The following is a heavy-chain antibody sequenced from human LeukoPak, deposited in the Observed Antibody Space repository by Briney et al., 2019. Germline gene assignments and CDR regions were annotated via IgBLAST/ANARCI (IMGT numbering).Heavy chain of an antibody. V-gene: IGHV3-7*01. CDR1: GFTFSRDW. Sequence: GGSLRLSCVASGFTFSRDWMSWVRQAPGKGLEWVASVKQDGIETQYVDSVKGRFTISRENAKNSVYLQMNSLRVEDTAVYYCARDGTGFDYWGQGTLVTVSS. CDR3: ARDGTGFDY. D-gene: IGHD2-8*02. J-gene: IGHJ4*02. CDR2: VKQDGIET.